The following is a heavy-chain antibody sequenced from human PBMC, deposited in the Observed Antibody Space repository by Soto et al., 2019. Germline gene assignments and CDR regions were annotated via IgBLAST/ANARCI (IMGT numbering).Heavy chain of an antibody. D-gene: IGHD3-16*01. CDR1: GYTFTAYY. Sequence: ASVKVSCKASGYTFTAYYIQWVRQAPGQGLECMGYIKPNSGDTRYTQKFQGRVTMTRDTSISTAYMELSSLKYDDTAVYYCATGYAVGGNWFDSWGQGTLVTVSS. J-gene: IGHJ5*01. CDR3: ATGYAVGGNWFDS. CDR2: IKPNSGDT. V-gene: IGHV1-2*02.